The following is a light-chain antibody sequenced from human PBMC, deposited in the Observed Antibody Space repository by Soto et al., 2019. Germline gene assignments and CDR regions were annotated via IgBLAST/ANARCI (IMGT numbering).Light chain of an antibody. Sequence: QSVLTQPPSVSGAPGQRVTISCTGSGSNIGAGYDVHWYQHRPGTAPKLLVFGDSHRPSGVPDRFSGSKSGTSASLAITGLQAEDEGDYYCSSYTSSRTLVFGGGTKLTVL. CDR3: SSYTSSRTLV. CDR1: GSNIGAGYD. CDR2: GDS. V-gene: IGLV1-40*01. J-gene: IGLJ2*01.